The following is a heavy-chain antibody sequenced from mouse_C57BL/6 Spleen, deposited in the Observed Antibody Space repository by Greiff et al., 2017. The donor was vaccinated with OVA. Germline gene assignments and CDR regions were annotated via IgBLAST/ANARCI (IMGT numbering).Heavy chain of an antibody. D-gene: IGHD1-1*01. V-gene: IGHV1-22*01. CDR2: INPNNGGT. J-gene: IGHJ1*03. CDR1: GYTFTDYN. Sequence: EVQLQQSGPELVKPGASVKMSCKASGYTFTDYNMHWVKQSHGKSLEWIGYINPNNGGTSYNQKFKGKATLTVNQSSSTAYMELRSLTSEDSAVYYCAREGSYYYGTPGYFDVWGTGTTVTVSS. CDR3: AREGSYYYGTPGYFDV.